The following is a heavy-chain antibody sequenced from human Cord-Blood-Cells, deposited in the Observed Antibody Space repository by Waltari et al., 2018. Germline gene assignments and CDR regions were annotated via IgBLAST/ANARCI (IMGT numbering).Heavy chain of an antibody. J-gene: IGHJ4*02. CDR2: TNPNRGGT. Sequence: QVQLVQSGAAVTKPGASVKVSCQASAHTFTGSYMPRVRQAPGQGLERMGGTNPNRGGTNYAQKFQCWVTMTRDTSISTAYMELSRLRSDDTAVYYCARVSPDSGTYFDYWGQGTLVTVSS. V-gene: IGHV1-2*04. CDR3: ARVSPDSGTYFDY. D-gene: IGHD3-10*01. CDR1: AHTFTGSY.